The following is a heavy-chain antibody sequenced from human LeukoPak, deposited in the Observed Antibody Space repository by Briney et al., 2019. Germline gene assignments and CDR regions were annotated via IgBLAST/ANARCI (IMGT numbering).Heavy chain of an antibody. D-gene: IGHD6-19*01. CDR3: AKDPYRSGPCYFDY. Sequence: GGSLRLSCAASGFTFSSYSMSWVRQAPGKGLEWVSAISDIGGSTYYTDSVKGRFTISRDNSKNTLYLQMNSLRAEDTAVYYCAKDPYRSGPCYFDYWGQGTLVTVSS. V-gene: IGHV3-23*01. CDR1: GFTFSSYS. J-gene: IGHJ4*02. CDR2: ISDIGGST.